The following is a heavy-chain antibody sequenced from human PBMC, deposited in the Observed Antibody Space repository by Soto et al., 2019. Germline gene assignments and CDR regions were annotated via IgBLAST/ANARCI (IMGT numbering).Heavy chain of an antibody. CDR1: GGSINNYY. J-gene: IGHJ4*02. V-gene: IGHV4-59*01. CDR3: ARALDASAAPFDF. CDR2: IFYRGRT. Sequence: SETLSLTCTVSGGSINNYYWSWLRQPPGKGLEWIGFIFYRGRTNYNPSLESRVTISLDTSKSQISLKLSSVAAADTAVYYCARALDASAAPFDFWGQGTLVTVSS. D-gene: IGHD2-2*01.